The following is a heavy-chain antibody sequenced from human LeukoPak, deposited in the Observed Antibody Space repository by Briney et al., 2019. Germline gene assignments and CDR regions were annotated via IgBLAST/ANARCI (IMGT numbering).Heavy chain of an antibody. CDR3: AKDGGSYYYYYYMDV. D-gene: IGHD1-26*01. Sequence: GGSLRLSCAASGFTFSSYAMGWVRQAPGKGLEWVSGIGGSGGSTYYADSVKGRFTISRDNSKNTLYLQMNSLRAEDTAVYYCAKDGGSYYYYYYMDVWGKGTTVTVSS. CDR1: GFTFSSYA. V-gene: IGHV3-23*01. J-gene: IGHJ6*03. CDR2: IGGSGGST.